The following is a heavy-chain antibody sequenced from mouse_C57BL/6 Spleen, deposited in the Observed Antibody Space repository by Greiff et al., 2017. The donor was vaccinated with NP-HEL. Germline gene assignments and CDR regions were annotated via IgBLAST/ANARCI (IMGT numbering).Heavy chain of an antibody. CDR3: AIGYGSSSWFAY. CDR1: GYTFTSYW. Sequence: QVHVKQPGAELVKPGASVKVSCKASGYTFTSYWMHWVKQRPGQGLEWIGRIHPSDSDTNYNQKFKGKATLTVDKSSSTAYMQLSSLTSEDSAVYYCAIGYGSSSWFAYWGQGTLVTVSA. CDR2: IHPSDSDT. V-gene: IGHV1-74*01. J-gene: IGHJ3*01. D-gene: IGHD1-1*01.